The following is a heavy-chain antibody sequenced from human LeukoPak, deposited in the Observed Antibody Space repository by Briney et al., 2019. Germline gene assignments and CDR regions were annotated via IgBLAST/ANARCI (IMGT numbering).Heavy chain of an antibody. Sequence: ASVKVSCKASGYTFTSYGISGLRQAPGQGVEWMGCMSAYNGNTNYAQKLQGRVTMTTDTSTSTAYMELRSLRSDDTAVYYCARDPTTDIVVVPAAIPIPHYYYYYGMDVWGQGTTVTVSS. D-gene: IGHD2-2*01. CDR1: GYTFTSYG. V-gene: IGHV1-18*01. J-gene: IGHJ6*02. CDR2: MSAYNGNT. CDR3: ARDPTTDIVVVPAAIPIPHYYYYYGMDV.